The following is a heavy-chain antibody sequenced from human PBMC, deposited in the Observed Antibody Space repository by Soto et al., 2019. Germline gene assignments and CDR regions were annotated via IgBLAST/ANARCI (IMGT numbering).Heavy chain of an antibody. CDR2: INSDGTIS. CDR3: ARLPGDHSAFFSYGMDA. D-gene: IGHD2-21*01. J-gene: IGHJ6*02. V-gene: IGHV3-74*01. Sequence: GWSLRLSCAASGFTFDTYWMKWVRQAPGKGPEWLSGINSDGTISSYADSVKGRFTISRDNARNTLSLQMNSLRADDTAVYYCARLPGDHSAFFSYGMDAWGQGTTVTVSS. CDR1: GFTFDTYW.